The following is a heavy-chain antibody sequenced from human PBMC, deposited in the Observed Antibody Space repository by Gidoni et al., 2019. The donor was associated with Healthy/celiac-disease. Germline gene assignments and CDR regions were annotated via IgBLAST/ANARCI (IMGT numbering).Heavy chain of an antibody. D-gene: IGHD2-21*02. Sequence: EVQLVEPGGGLVKPGGSLSLSCAASGSPFSSYSMNWVRQAPGKGLEWVSSISSSSSYIYYADSVKGRFTISRDNAKNSLYLQMKSLRAEDTAVYYCARAQGVGGNSPVDYWGQGTLVTVSS. CDR3: ARAQGVGGNSPVDY. CDR2: ISSSSSYI. V-gene: IGHV3-21*01. J-gene: IGHJ4*02. CDR1: GSPFSSYS.